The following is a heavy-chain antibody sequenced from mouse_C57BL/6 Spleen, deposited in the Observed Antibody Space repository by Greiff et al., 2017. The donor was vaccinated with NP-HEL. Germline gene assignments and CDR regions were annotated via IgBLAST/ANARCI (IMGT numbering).Heavy chain of an antibody. J-gene: IGHJ1*03. V-gene: IGHV1-82*01. CDR3: ARGGRLWPLYFDV. Sequence: QVQLQQSGPELVKPGASVKISCKASGYAFSSSWMNWVKQRPGKGLEWIGRIYPGEGDTNYNGKFKGKATLTADKSSSTAYMQLSSLTSEDSAVYFCARGGRLWPLYFDVWGTGTTVTVSS. D-gene: IGHD1-1*02. CDR1: GYAFSSSW. CDR2: IYPGEGDT.